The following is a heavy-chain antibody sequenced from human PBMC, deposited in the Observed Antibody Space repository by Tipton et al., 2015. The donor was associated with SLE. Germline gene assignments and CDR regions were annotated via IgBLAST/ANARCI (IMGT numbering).Heavy chain of an antibody. D-gene: IGHD3-16*01. CDR3: SRGRLGGSAN. Sequence: TLSLTCTASGGSINSYYWTWIRQPAGKGLEWIGSIYYSGSTYYNPSLKSRVTISLNTSKNQFSLKLNSLTAADTAVYYCSRGRLGGSANWGQGTLVTVSS. V-gene: IGHV4-59*05. CDR2: IYYSGST. CDR1: GGSINSYY. J-gene: IGHJ4*02.